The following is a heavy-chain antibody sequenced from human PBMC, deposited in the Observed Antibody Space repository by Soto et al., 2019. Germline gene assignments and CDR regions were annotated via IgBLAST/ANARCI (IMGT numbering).Heavy chain of an antibody. CDR3: ARVHGVTAVYYYGIVY. CDR1: GGSISSGGYY. V-gene: IGHV4-31*03. CDR2: IYYSGST. Sequence: TLSLTCTVSGGSISSGGYYWSWIRQHPGKGLEWIGYIYYSGSTYYNPSLKSRVTISVDTSKNQFSLKLSSVTAADTAVYYCARVHGVTAVYYYGIVYWGQGYSVTVSS. J-gene: IGHJ6*02. D-gene: IGHD5-18*01.